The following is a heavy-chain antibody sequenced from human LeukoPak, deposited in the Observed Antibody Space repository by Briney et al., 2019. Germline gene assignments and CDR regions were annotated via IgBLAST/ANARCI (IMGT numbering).Heavy chain of an antibody. Sequence: SETLSLTCTVSGGSISSYYWSWIRQPPGKGLEWIGYIYYSGSTNYNPSLKSRVTISVDTSKNQFSLKLSSVTAADTAVYYCARDQISPYYDFWSYMDVWGKGTTVTVSS. D-gene: IGHD3-3*01. J-gene: IGHJ6*03. CDR3: ARDQISPYYDFWSYMDV. CDR2: IYYSGST. CDR1: GGSISSYY. V-gene: IGHV4-59*01.